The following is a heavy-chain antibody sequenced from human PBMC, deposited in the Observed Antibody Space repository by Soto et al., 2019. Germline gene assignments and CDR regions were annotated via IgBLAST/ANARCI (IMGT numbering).Heavy chain of an antibody. J-gene: IGHJ6*02. D-gene: IGHD2-21*02. CDR3: ARVCGGDCHYSMDV. CDR1: GGSISSGGYY. V-gene: IGHV4-31*03. Sequence: QVQLQESGPGLVKPSQTLSLTCTVSGGSISSGGYYWTWIRQHPGKGLEWIGYIYYSGSNYYNPSRKSRSTISVDTSKNQSSLKLSSVTAADTAVYYCARVCGGDCHYSMDVWGQGTTVTVSS. CDR2: IYYSGSN.